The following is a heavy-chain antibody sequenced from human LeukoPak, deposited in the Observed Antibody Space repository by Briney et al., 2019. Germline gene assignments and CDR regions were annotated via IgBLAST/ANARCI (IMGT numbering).Heavy chain of an antibody. V-gene: IGHV1-2*02. CDR1: GYTFTGYY. J-gene: IGHJ6*03. D-gene: IGHD6-6*01. CDR2: INPNSGGT. CDR3: ARDQYSSSGYYMDV. Sequence: ASVKVSSKASGYTFTGYYMHWVRQAPGQGLEWMGWINPNSGGTNYAQKFQGRVTMTRDTSISTAYMELSRLRSDDTAVYYCARDQYSSSGYYMDVWGKGTTVTVSS.